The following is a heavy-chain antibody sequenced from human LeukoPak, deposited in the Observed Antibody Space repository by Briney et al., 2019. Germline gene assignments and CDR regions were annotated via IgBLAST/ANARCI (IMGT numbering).Heavy chain of an antibody. CDR1: GGSISSYY. CDR2: IYYSGST. V-gene: IGHV4-59*12. D-gene: IGHD6-25*01. CDR3: AKDPQGLPYYFDY. Sequence: SETLSLTCTVSGGSISSYYWSWIRQPPGKGLEWIGYIYYSGSTNYNPSLKSRVTISVDTSKNQFSLKLSSVTAADTAVYYCAKDPQGLPYYFDYWGQGTLVTVSS. J-gene: IGHJ4*02.